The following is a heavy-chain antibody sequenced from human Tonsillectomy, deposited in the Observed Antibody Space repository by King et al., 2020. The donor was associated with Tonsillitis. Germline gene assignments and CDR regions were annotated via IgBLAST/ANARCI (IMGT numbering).Heavy chain of an antibody. CDR3: ARGWDSSGADDC. V-gene: IGHV3-11*01. CDR1: GFTFSDYY. D-gene: IGHD3-22*01. Sequence: VQLVESGGGLVKPGGSLRLSCAASGFTFSDYYMTWIRQAPGKGLEWVSYISSSGNSIYYADSVKGRFTSSRDNAKNSVYLQMNSLRAEDTAVYYCARGWDSSGADDCWGQGTLFTVSS. J-gene: IGHJ4*02. CDR2: ISSSGNSI.